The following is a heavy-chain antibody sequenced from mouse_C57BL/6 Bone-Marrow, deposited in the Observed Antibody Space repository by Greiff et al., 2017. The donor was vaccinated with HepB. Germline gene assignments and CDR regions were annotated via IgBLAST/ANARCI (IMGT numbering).Heavy chain of an antibody. CDR1: GYAFTNYL. V-gene: IGHV1-54*01. CDR2: INPGSGGT. J-gene: IGHJ2*01. CDR3: ARWAYYSNYEYYFDY. Sequence: VKVVESGAELVRPGTSVKVSCKASGYAFTNYLIEWVKQRPGQGLEWIGVINPGSGGTNYNEKFKGKATLTADKSSSTAYMQLSSLTSEDSAVYFCARWAYYSNYEYYFDYWGQGTTLTVSS. D-gene: IGHD2-5*01.